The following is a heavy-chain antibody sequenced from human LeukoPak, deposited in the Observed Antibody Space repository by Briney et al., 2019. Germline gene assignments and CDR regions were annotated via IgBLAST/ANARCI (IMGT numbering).Heavy chain of an antibody. CDR3: ASPYYYDSSGYYYY. Sequence: GGSLRLSCAASGFTFSSYEMNWVRQAPGEGLEWVANIHQDGSEKYYVDSVKGRFTISRDNAKNSLYLQMNSLRVEDTAVYYCASPYYYDSSGYYYYWGQGTLVTVSS. J-gene: IGHJ4*02. V-gene: IGHV3-7*01. CDR1: GFTFSSYE. CDR2: IHQDGSEK. D-gene: IGHD3-22*01.